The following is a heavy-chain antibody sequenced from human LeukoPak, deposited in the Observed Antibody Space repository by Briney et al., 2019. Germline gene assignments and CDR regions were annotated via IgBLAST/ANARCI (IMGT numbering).Heavy chain of an antibody. CDR1: GGTFSSYA. CDR2: IIPIFGTA. CDR3: AKNDLPGYSSSWSNFDY. D-gene: IGHD6-13*01. J-gene: IGHJ4*02. Sequence: ASVKVSCKASGGTFSSYAISWVRQAPGQGLEWMGGIIPIFGTANYAQRFQGRVTITADESTSTAYMELSSLRSEDTAVYYCAKNDLPGYSSSWSNFDYWGQGTLVTVSS. V-gene: IGHV1-69*13.